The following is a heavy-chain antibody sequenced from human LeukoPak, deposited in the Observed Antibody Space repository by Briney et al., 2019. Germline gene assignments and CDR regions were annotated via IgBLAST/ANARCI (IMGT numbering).Heavy chain of an antibody. CDR1: GGSLSNYY. J-gene: IGHJ4*02. CDR3: ARQSRDGDYIAKLFDY. D-gene: IGHD4-17*01. V-gene: IGHV4-59*08. Sequence: SETLSLTCTVSGGSLSNYYWSWIRQPPGKGLEWIGYIYYSGSINYNPSLKSRVTISVDMTKNQFSLQLSSVTAADTAVYYCARQSRDGDYIAKLFDYWGQGTLVTVSS. CDR2: IYYSGSI.